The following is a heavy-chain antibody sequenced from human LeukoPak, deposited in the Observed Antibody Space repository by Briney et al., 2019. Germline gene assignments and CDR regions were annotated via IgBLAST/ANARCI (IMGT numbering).Heavy chain of an antibody. D-gene: IGHD3-10*01. CDR2: IYYSGST. V-gene: IGHV4-59*01. CDR3: ARERGHYYGSGFVA. CDR1: GGSISSYY. Sequence: SETLSLTCTVSGGSISSYYWSWIRQPPGKGLEWIGYIYYSGSTNYNPSLKSRVTISVDTSKNQFSLKLSSVTAADTAVYYCARERGHYYGSGFVAWGQETMVTVSS. J-gene: IGHJ3*01.